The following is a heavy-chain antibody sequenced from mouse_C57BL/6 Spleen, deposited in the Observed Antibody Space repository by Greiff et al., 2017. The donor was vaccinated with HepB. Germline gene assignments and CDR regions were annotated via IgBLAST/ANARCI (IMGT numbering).Heavy chain of an antibody. CDR3: AIITTVGYFDD. D-gene: IGHD1-1*01. CDR1: GYTFTDYY. Sequence: VQLQQSGAELVRPGASVKLSCKASGYTFTDYYINWVKQRPGQGLEWIARIYPGSGNTYYNEKFKGKATLTAEKSSSTAYMQLSSLTSEDSAVYFCAIITTVGYFDDWGQGTTLTVSS. CDR2: IYPGSGNT. J-gene: IGHJ2*01. V-gene: IGHV1-76*01.